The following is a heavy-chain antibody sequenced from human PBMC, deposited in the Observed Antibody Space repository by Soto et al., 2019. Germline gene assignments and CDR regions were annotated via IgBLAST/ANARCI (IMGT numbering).Heavy chain of an antibody. V-gene: IGHV3-30-3*01. D-gene: IGHD3-10*01. J-gene: IGHJ5*02. CDR2: ISYDGSNK. CDR3: ARDRAAYYYGSGPFDP. Sequence: QVQLVESGGGVVQPGRSLRLSCAASGFTFSSYAMHWVRQAPGKGLEWVAVISYDGSNKYYADSVKGRFTISRDNSKNTLYLQMNSLRAEDTAVYYCARDRAAYYYGSGPFDPWRQGTLVTVSS. CDR1: GFTFSSYA.